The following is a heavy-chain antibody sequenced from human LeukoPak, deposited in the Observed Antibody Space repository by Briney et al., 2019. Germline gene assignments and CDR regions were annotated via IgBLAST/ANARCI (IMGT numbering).Heavy chain of an antibody. Sequence: ASVKVSCKASGYTFTSYAMHWVRQATGQRLEWMGWINAGNGNTKYSQKFQGRVTITRDTSASTAYMELSSLRSEDTAVYYCARFPDYYDSSSWYFDLWVRATLVTVSS. D-gene: IGHD3-22*01. CDR3: ARFPDYYDSSSWYFDL. CDR2: INAGNGNT. CDR1: GYTFTSYA. V-gene: IGHV1-3*01. J-gene: IGHJ2*01.